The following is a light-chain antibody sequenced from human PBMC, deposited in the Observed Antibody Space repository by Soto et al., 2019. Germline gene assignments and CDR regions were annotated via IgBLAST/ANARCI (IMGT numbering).Light chain of an antibody. V-gene: IGKV1-33*01. CDR3: QQYDNLPFT. Sequence: DIQMTQSPSSLSASVGDRVTITCQASQDISNYVNWYQQKPGKAPKLLIYDASNLETGVPSRFSVSGSGTDFTFTISSLQPEDIATYYCQQYDNLPFTFGPGTKVDIK. CDR1: QDISNY. J-gene: IGKJ3*01. CDR2: DAS.